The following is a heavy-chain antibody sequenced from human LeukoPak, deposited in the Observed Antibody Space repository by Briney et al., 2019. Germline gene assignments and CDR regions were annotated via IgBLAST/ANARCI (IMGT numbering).Heavy chain of an antibody. J-gene: IGHJ3*02. V-gene: IGHV3-33*08. Sequence: QPGGSLRLSCAASGFTFKTYWMHWVRQAPGKGLEWVAVIWYDGSNKYYADSVKGRFTISRDNSKNTLYLQMNSLRAEDTAVYYCASYVLGDAFDIWGQGTMVTVSS. CDR1: GFTFKTYW. D-gene: IGHD3-3*02. CDR2: IWYDGSNK. CDR3: ASYVLGDAFDI.